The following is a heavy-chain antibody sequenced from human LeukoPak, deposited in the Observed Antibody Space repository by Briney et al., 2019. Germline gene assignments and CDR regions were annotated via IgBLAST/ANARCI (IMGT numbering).Heavy chain of an antibody. Sequence: SVKVSCKASGGTFSSYAISWVRQAPGQGLEWMGRIIPIFGTANYAQKFQGRVTITTDESTSTAYMELSSLRSEDTAVYHCARDSETPATAISDYWGQGTLVTVSS. D-gene: IGHD2-2*02. CDR1: GGTFSSYA. CDR3: ARDSETPATAISDY. J-gene: IGHJ4*02. V-gene: IGHV1-69*05. CDR2: IIPIFGTA.